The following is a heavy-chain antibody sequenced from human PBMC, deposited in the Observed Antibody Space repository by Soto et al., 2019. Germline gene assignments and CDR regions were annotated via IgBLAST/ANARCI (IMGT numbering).Heavy chain of an antibody. CDR3: ARVIVGATDL. V-gene: IGHV4-39*01. Sequence: SETLSLTCTVSGGSISSSSYYWGWIRQPPGKGLEWIGSIYYSGSTYYNPSLKSRVTISVDTSKNQFSLKLSSVTAADTAVYYCARVIVGATDLWGQGTLVTVSS. D-gene: IGHD1-26*01. J-gene: IGHJ4*02. CDR2: IYYSGST. CDR1: GGSISSSSYY.